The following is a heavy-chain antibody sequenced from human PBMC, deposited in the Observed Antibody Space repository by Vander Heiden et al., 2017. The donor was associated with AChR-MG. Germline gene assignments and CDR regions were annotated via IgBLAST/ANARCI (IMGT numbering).Heavy chain of an antibody. CDR2: IIPILGIA. Sequence: QVQLVQSGAEVKKPGSSVKVSCKASGGTFSSYAISWVRQAPGQGLEGMGRIIPILGIANYAQKFQGRVTITADKSTSTAYMELNSLRSEDTAVYYCARVRRGQQLDIFYFDYWGQGTLVTVSS. CDR3: ARVRRGQQLDIFYFDY. V-gene: IGHV1-69*04. D-gene: IGHD6-13*01. J-gene: IGHJ4*02. CDR1: GGTFSSYA.